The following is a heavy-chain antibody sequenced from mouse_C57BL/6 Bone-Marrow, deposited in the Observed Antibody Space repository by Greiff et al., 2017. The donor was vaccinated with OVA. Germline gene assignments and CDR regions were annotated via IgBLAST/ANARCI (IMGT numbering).Heavy chain of an antibody. Sequence: QVQLKESGPGLVAPSQCLSITCTVSGFSLTSYAISWVRQPPGKGLEWLGVIWTGGGTNYNSALKSRLSISKDNSKSQVFLKMNSLQTDDTARYYCARNSPYYGNYEAMDYWGQGTSVTVSS. V-gene: IGHV2-9-1*01. CDR3: ARNSPYYGNYEAMDY. CDR1: GFSLTSYA. J-gene: IGHJ4*01. D-gene: IGHD2-10*01. CDR2: IWTGGGT.